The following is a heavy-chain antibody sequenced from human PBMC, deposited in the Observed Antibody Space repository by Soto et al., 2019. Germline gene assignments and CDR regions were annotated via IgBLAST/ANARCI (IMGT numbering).Heavy chain of an antibody. V-gene: IGHV3-48*03. CDR2: ISSSGSTI. Sequence: GGSLRLSCAASGFTFSSYEMNWVRQAPGKGLEWVSYISSSGSTIYYADSVKGRFTISRDNAKNSLYLQMNSLRAEDTAVYYCARGIRRSSHTNDQDAFDIWGQGTMVTVSS. CDR1: GFTFSSYE. CDR3: ARGIRRSSHTNDQDAFDI. J-gene: IGHJ3*02. D-gene: IGHD6-13*01.